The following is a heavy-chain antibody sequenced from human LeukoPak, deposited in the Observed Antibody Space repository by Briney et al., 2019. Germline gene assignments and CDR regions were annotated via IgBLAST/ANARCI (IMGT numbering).Heavy chain of an antibody. V-gene: IGHV3-53*05. CDR2: IYSGGST. CDR3: AKGESKWELLTPFDY. J-gene: IGHJ4*02. CDR1: GFTVSSNY. D-gene: IGHD1-26*01. Sequence: GGSLRLSCAASGFTVSSNYMSWVRQAPGKGLEWVSVIYSGGSTYYADSVKGRFTISRDNAKISLYLQMNSLRAEDTALYYCAKGESKWELLTPFDYWGQGTLVTVSS.